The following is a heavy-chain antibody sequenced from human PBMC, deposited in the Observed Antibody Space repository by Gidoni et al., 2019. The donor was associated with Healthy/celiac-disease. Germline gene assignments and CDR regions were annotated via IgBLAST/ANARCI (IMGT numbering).Heavy chain of an antibody. J-gene: IGHJ4*02. CDR3: ARGGVSRWAFEY. CDR1: GGSISSYY. D-gene: IGHD3-16*01. CDR2: IYSSGST. V-gene: IGHV4-59*08. Sequence: LQESGPGLVKPSETLSLTCTVSGGSISSYYWSWIRQPPGNGLEWIGYIYSSGSTNYNPSLKSRVTRSLDTSTNQFSLKLSSVTTADTAVYYCARGGVSRWAFEYCGQGTLVTVSS.